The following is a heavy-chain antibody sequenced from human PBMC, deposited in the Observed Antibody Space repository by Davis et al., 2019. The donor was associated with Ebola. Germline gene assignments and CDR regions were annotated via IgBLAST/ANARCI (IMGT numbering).Heavy chain of an antibody. V-gene: IGHV3-23*01. Sequence: GESLKISCAASGFSLTSYGMHWVRQAPGKGLEWVSAISGSGGSTYYADSVKGRSTISRDNSKNTLYLQMNSLRAEDTAVYYCAKGLTMIVSPFDYWGQGTLVTVSS. CDR2: ISGSGGST. CDR1: GFSLTSYG. D-gene: IGHD3-22*01. J-gene: IGHJ4*02. CDR3: AKGLTMIVSPFDY.